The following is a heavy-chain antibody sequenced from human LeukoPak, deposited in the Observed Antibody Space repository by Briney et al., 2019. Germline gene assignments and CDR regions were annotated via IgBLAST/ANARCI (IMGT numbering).Heavy chain of an antibody. V-gene: IGHV4-4*07. D-gene: IGHD5-24*01. CDR3: ARGSREMATIFDS. Sequence: KPSETLSLTCSVSGGSISSYFWSWVRQPAGKGLEWIGRIYTSGSTDYNPSLKTRVTMSVDTSKNQFSLKLSSVTAADTAVHFCARGSREMATIFDSWGQGTLVTVSS. CDR2: IYTSGST. CDR1: GGSISSYF. J-gene: IGHJ4*02.